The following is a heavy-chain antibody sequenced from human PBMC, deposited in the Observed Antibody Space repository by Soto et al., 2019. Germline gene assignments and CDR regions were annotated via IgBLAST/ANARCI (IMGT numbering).Heavy chain of an antibody. CDR2: ISGSGGST. V-gene: IGHV3-23*01. J-gene: IGHJ6*02. D-gene: IGHD3-10*01. CDR1: GFTFSSYA. CDR3: AKNPPGYGSLFYYYGMDV. Sequence: GGSLRLSCAASGFTFSSYAMSWVRQAPGKGLEWVSAISGSGGSTYYADSVKGRFTISRDNSKNTLYLQMNSLGAEDTAVYYCAKNPPGYGSLFYYYGMDVWGQGNTVTVSS.